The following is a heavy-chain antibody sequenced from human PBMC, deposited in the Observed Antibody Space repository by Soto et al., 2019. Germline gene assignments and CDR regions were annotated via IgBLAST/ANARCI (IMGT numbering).Heavy chain of an antibody. CDR1: GGSVSSGYYY. CDR2: IYYSGST. J-gene: IGHJ4*02. V-gene: IGHV4-61*01. CDR3: ARVRSSGDSLGY. Sequence: QVQLQESGPGLVKPSETLSLTCTVSGGSVSSGYYYWSWIRQPPGKGLEWIGYIYYSGSTNYNPSLKSRFTISVDTSKNQFSLRLSSVTAADTAVYYCARVRSSGDSLGYWGQGTLVTVSS. D-gene: IGHD3-22*01.